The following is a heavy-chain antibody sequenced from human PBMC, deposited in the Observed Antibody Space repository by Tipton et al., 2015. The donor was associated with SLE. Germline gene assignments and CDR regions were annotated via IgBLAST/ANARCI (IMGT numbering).Heavy chain of an antibody. CDR3: TGSSSFYYMDV. D-gene: IGHD6-6*01. J-gene: IGHJ6*03. CDR1: GGSFSGYY. CDR2: IHHSGST. Sequence: LRLSCALYGGSFSGYYWTWIRQPPGKGLEWIGEIHHSGSTNYNPSLKSRVTISVDTSKNQLSLNLTSVTAADTAVYYCTGSSSFYYMDVWGKGTTVTVSS. V-gene: IGHV4-34*01.